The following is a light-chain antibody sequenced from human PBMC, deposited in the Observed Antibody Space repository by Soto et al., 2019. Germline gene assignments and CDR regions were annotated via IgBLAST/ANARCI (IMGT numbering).Light chain of an antibody. Sequence: AIQMTQSPSSLSASVGDRVTITCRASQGIRNDLGCYQQKPGKAPKLLIYAASSLQSGVPSRFSSSGSGTDFTLTISSLQPEDFATYYCLQDYNYPFTFGPGTKVDIK. J-gene: IGKJ3*01. CDR2: AAS. V-gene: IGKV1-6*01. CDR3: LQDYNYPFT. CDR1: QGIRND.